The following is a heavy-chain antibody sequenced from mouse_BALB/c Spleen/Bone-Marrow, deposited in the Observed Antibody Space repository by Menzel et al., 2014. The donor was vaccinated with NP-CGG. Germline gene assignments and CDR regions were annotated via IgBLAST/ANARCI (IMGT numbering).Heavy chain of an antibody. CDR1: GFNIKDTY. V-gene: IGHV14-3*02. D-gene: IGHD2-1*01. J-gene: IGHJ4*01. CDR2: IDPANGDT. CDR3: ARRGYYGNYYYAMDY. Sequence: EVMLVESGAELVKPGASVKLSCTASGFNIKDTYMHWVKQRPEQGLEWIGRIDPANGDTKYDPKFQGKATITADTSSNTAYLQLSSLTSEDTAAYYCARRGYYGNYYYAMDYWGQGTSVTVSS.